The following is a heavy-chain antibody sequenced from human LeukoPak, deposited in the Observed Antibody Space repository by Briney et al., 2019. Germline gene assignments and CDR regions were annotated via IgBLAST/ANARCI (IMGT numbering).Heavy chain of an antibody. D-gene: IGHD1-26*01. Sequence: PGGSLRLSCEGSAFIFSGHWMSWVRQTPEKGLEWVANIKQDGYEKYYVDSVKGRFTISRDNAKNSLYLQMDSLRADDTAIYYCARDKIVGPTTLDYWGQGTLVTVSS. CDR2: IKQDGYEK. CDR1: AFIFSGHW. V-gene: IGHV3-7*01. CDR3: ARDKIVGPTTLDY. J-gene: IGHJ4*02.